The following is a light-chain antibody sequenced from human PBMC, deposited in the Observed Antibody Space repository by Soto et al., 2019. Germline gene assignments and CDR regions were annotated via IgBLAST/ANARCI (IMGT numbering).Light chain of an antibody. CDR3: QHLRT. V-gene: IGKV1-5*01. Sequence: DIQMTQSPSTLSASVGVRVTITCRASQSISSWLAWYQQKPGKAPKLLIYDASSLESGVPSRFSGSGSGTEFTLTISSLQPDDFATYYCQHLRTFGQGTKVDIK. CDR1: QSISSW. CDR2: DAS. J-gene: IGKJ1*01.